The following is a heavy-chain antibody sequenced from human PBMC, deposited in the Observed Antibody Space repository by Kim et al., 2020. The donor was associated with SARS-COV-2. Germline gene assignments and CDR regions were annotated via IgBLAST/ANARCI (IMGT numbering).Heavy chain of an antibody. Sequence: SETLSLTCAVYGGSFSGYYWSWIRQPPGKGLEWIGEINHSGSTNYNPSLKSRVTISVDTSKNQFSLKLSSVTAADTAVYYCARAKGRGLRYFDWPFDYWGQGTLVTVSS. CDR3: ARAKGRGLRYFDWPFDY. D-gene: IGHD3-9*01. J-gene: IGHJ4*02. CDR2: INHSGST. V-gene: IGHV4-34*01. CDR1: GGSFSGYY.